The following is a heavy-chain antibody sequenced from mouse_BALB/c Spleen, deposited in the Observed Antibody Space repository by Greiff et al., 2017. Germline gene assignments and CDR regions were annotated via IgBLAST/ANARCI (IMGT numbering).Heavy chain of an antibody. J-gene: IGHJ2*01. V-gene: IGHV1-69*02. CDR2: IYPSDSYT. D-gene: IGHD1-1*02. CDR1: GYTFTSYW. CDR3: TREGGDYFDY. Sequence: VQLQQPGAELVRPGASVKLSCKASGYTFTSYWINWVKQRPGQGLEWIGNIYPSDSYTNYNQKFKDKATLTVDKSSSTAYMRRSSPTSEDSAVYYCTREGGDYFDYWGQGTTLTVSS.